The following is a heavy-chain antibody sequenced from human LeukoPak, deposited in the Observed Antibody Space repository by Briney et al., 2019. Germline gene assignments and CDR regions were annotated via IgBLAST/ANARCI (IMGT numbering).Heavy chain of an antibody. CDR1: GFTFSNSA. J-gene: IGHJ5*02. D-gene: IGHD1-14*01. V-gene: IGHV3-23*01. CDR3: ANKPAGFDP. Sequence: GGSLRLSCAASGFTFSNSAMAWVRQAPGKGLEWVSSITGSGDYTYYADFVKGRFTISRDNSKNTLYLQMNSLRAEDTAVYYCANKPAGFDPWGQGTLVTVSS. CDR2: ITGSGDYT.